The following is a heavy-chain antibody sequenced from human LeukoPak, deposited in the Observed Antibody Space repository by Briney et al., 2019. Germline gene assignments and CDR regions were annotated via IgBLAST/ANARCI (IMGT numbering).Heavy chain of an antibody. CDR3: ARDTPYYDFWSGPRGPFDY. Sequence: GASVKVSCKASGYTFTSYGISWVRQAPGQGLEWMGWISAYNANTNYAQKLQGRVTMTTDTSTSTAYMELRSLRSDDTAVYYCARDTPYYDFWSGPRGPFDYWGQGTLVTVSS. D-gene: IGHD3-3*01. CDR2: ISAYNANT. J-gene: IGHJ4*02. CDR1: GYTFTSYG. V-gene: IGHV1-18*01.